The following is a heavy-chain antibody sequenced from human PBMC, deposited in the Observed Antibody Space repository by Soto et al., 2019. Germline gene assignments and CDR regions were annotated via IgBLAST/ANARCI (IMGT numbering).Heavy chain of an antibody. V-gene: IGHV4-39*01. D-gene: IGHD3-3*01. CDR1: GGSISSSSYY. J-gene: IGHJ3*02. CDR2: IYYSGST. Sequence: QLQLQESGPGLVKPSETLSLTCTVSGGSISSSSYYWGWIRQPPGKGLEWIGSIYYSGSTYYNPSLKSRVTISVDTSKNQFSLKLSSVTAADTAVYYCAIWRYDFWSAYYDDAFDIWGQGTMVTVSS. CDR3: AIWRYDFWSAYYDDAFDI.